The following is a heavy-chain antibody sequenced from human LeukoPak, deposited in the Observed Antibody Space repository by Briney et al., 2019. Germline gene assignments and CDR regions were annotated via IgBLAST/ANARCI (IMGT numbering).Heavy chain of an antibody. CDR2: IDPSSTYI. V-gene: IGHV3-21*01. Sequence: PGGSLRLSCAASGFTFRSYSMNWVRQAPGKGLEGVSAIDPSSTYIYYADSVKGRFTISRDNAENSLYLQMNSLRVEDTAVYYCARAPTVLVGYCSSSSCQADCWGQGTLVTVSS. CDR1: GFTFRSYS. D-gene: IGHD2-2*01. CDR3: ARAPTVLVGYCSSSSCQADC. J-gene: IGHJ4*02.